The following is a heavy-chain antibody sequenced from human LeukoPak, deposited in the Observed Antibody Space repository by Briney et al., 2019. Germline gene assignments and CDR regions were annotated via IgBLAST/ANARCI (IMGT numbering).Heavy chain of an antibody. CDR2: FHYRGST. V-gene: IGHV4-59*01. CDR1: GGSISSYD. Sequence: SETLSLSCTVSGGSISSYDWSWIRQSPGAEREWIGYFHYRGSTNYNPSLKSRVTISEDTSKIQFSLKLSSLTAADTAVYYCARSVLGYSYGLHIDYWGQGTLVTVSS. D-gene: IGHD5-18*01. CDR3: ARSVLGYSYGLHIDY. J-gene: IGHJ4*02.